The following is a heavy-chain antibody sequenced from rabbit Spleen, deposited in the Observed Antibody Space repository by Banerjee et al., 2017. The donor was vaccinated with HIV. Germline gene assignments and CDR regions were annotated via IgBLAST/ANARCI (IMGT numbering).Heavy chain of an antibody. CDR2: IYGGSNGNT. Sequence: QSLEESGGDLVKPGASLTLTCTASGFSFSSNYYMCWVRQAPGKGLEWIACIYGGSNGNTYYASWAKGRFTISKTSSTTVTLRMTSLTAADRATYFCARDLVGVIGWNFYLWGPGTLVTVS. V-gene: IGHV1S40*01. J-gene: IGHJ4*01. D-gene: IGHD1-1*01. CDR3: ARDLVGVIGWNFYL. CDR1: GFSFSSNYY.